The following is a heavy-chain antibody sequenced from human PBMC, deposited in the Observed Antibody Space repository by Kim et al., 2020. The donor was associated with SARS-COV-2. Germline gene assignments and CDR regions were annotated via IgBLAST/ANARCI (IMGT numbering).Heavy chain of an antibody. J-gene: IGHJ6*02. CDR3: ARDSRITMVRGVAYGMDV. V-gene: IGHV4-31*03. CDR2: IYYSGST. Sequence: SETLSLTCTVSGGSISSGGYYWSWIRQHPGKGLEWIGYIYYSGSTYYNPSLKSRVTISVDTSKNQFSLKLSSVAAADTAVYYCARDSRITMVRGVAYGMDVWGQGTTVTVSS. CDR1: GGSISSGGYY. D-gene: IGHD3-10*01.